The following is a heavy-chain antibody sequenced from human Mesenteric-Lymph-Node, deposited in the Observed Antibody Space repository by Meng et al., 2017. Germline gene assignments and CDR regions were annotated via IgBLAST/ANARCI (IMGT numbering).Heavy chain of an antibody. J-gene: IGHJ4*02. Sequence: KVSCKGSGYSFTSYWIGWVRQRPGKGLEWMGIIYPGDSDTRYSPSFQGQVTISADKSISTAYLHWSSLKPSDTAIYFCARQNRPYCGGDCSFDYWGQGSLVTVSS. CDR1: GYSFTSYW. CDR2: IYPGDSDT. D-gene: IGHD2-21*02. CDR3: ARQNRPYCGGDCSFDY. V-gene: IGHV5-51*01.